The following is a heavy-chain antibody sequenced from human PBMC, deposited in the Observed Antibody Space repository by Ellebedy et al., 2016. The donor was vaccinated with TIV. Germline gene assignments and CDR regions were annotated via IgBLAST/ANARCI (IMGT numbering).Heavy chain of an antibody. J-gene: IGHJ6*02. D-gene: IGHD3-16*02. Sequence: GESLKISCETSGFTFSSYGMHWVRQAPGKGLEWLAVIWYDGTTKYYADSVTGRVTISRDTSNNPLYLHMNSLRVEDTAVYYCAFSVRGLSGYYYGMDVWGQGTTVTVSS. CDR3: AFSVRGLSGYYYGMDV. CDR2: IWYDGTTK. CDR1: GFTFSSYG. V-gene: IGHV3-33*08.